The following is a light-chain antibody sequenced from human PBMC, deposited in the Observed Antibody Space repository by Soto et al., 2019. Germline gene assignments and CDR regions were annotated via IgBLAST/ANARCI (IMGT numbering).Light chain of an antibody. CDR2: DVS. CDR1: SSDVGGYNY. Sequence: QSVLTQPASVSGSPGQSITISCPGTSSDVGGYNYVSWYQQHPGKAPKLMIYDVSNRPSGVSNRFSGSKSGNTASLTISGLQAEDEADYYCSSYTSSSTLDVFGTGTKVTVL. CDR3: SSYTSSSTLDV. V-gene: IGLV2-14*01. J-gene: IGLJ1*01.